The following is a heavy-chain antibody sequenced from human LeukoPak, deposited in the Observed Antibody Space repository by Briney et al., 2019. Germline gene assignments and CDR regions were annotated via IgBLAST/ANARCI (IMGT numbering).Heavy chain of an antibody. D-gene: IGHD7-27*01. CDR1: GGSFSGYY. CDR3: TRGTGLLPDY. Sequence: SETLSLTCAVYGGSFSGYYWSWIRQPPGKGLEWIGEINHSGSTNYNPSLKSRVTISLDTSKNLFSLKLSSVTAADTAVYYCTRGTGLLPDYWGQGTLVTVSS. CDR2: INHSGST. V-gene: IGHV4-34*01. J-gene: IGHJ4*02.